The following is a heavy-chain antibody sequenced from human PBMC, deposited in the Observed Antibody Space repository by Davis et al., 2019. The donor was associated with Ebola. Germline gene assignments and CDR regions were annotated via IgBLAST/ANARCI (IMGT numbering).Heavy chain of an antibody. Sequence: ASVKVSCKASGYTFSGYFMHWVRQAPGQGLEWMGWFNPNSGGTKYAQKFQGRVTMTGDTSISTVYMELSRLRSDDTAVYYCARTMITFGGEEFYYGMDVWGQGTTVIVSS. V-gene: IGHV1-2*02. D-gene: IGHD3-16*01. CDR2: FNPNSGGT. CDR1: GYTFSGYF. CDR3: ARTMITFGGEEFYYGMDV. J-gene: IGHJ6*02.